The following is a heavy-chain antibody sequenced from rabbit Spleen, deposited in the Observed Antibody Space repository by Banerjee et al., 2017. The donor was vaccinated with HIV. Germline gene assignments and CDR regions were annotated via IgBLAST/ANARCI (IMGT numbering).Heavy chain of an antibody. J-gene: IGHJ4*01. Sequence: QSLEESGGDLVKPGASLTLTCTASGFSFNSGYDMCWVRQTPGKGLEWIACIGTGNTGSAYYASWAKGRFTISKTSSTTVTLQMPSLTVADTATYFCARDLDGVIGWIFGWWGPGTLVTVS. CDR1: GFSFNSGYD. V-gene: IGHV1S40*01. CDR3: ARDLDGVIGWIFGW. CDR2: IGTGNTGSA. D-gene: IGHD1-1*01.